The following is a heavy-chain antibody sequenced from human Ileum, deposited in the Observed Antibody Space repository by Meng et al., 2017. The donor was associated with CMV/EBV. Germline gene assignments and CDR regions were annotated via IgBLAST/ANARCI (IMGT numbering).Heavy chain of an antibody. Sequence: QGHPQWPGPGLVKPSVTLRRTCGVSGGSMSGYYWGWIRQPAGKGLEWIGRIYVSVSTDYNPSLKSRATMSVDTSKKQFSLRLTSVTAADTAVYFCAREVDVDGAVPQKGGYYYDYWGQGILVTVSS. J-gene: IGHJ4*02. CDR3: AREVDVDGAVPQKGGYYYDY. CDR1: GGSMSGYY. V-gene: IGHV4-4*07. D-gene: IGHD3-3*01. CDR2: IYVSVST.